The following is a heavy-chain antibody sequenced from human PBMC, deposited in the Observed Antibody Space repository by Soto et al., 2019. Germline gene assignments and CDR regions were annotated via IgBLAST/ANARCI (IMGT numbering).Heavy chain of an antibody. Sequence: SETLSLTCTVSGGSISSYYWSWIRQPPGKGLEWIGYIYYSGSTNYNPSLKSRVTISVDTSKNQFSLKLSSVTAADTAVYYCARDADYSYAFDIWGQGTMVTVSS. CDR3: ARDADYSYAFDI. CDR1: GGSISSYY. V-gene: IGHV4-59*01. CDR2: IYYSGST. J-gene: IGHJ3*02. D-gene: IGHD2-21*01.